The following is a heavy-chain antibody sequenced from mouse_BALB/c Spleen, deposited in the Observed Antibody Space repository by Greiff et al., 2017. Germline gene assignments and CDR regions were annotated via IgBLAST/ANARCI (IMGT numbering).Heavy chain of an antibody. Sequence: EVQRVESGGDLVKPGGSLKLSCAASGFTFSSYGMSWVRQTPDKRLEWVATISSGGSYTYYPDSVKGRFTISRDNAKNTLYLQMSSLKSEDTAMYYCARLYDGYYKYAMDYWGQGTSVTVSS. CDR1: GFTFSSYG. CDR2: ISSGGSYT. J-gene: IGHJ4*01. D-gene: IGHD2-3*01. V-gene: IGHV5-6*01. CDR3: ARLYDGYYKYAMDY.